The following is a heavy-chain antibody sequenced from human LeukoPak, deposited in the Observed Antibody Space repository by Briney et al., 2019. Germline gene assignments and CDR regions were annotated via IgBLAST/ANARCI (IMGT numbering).Heavy chain of an antibody. Sequence: GASVNVSCKPSGHTFTSRYMHWLRQSPGHELEGMGIINPSGGSTSYAQKLQGIVTMTRDTSTRTVYMELSSLRSEDTAVYYCARTYYYDSIGYYNWFDLWGQGTLVTVSS. V-gene: IGHV1-46*01. CDR2: INPSGGST. D-gene: IGHD3-22*01. CDR1: GHTFTSRY. CDR3: ARTYYYDSIGYYNWFDL. J-gene: IGHJ5*01.